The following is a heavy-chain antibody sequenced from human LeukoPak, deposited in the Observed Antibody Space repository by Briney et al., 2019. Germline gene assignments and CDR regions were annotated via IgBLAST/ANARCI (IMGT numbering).Heavy chain of an antibody. CDR3: AKDHLAPSQEKWLAPYYYYYYGMDV. J-gene: IGHJ6*02. CDR2: ISGSGGST. CDR1: GFTFSSYA. V-gene: IGHV3-23*01. D-gene: IGHD6-19*01. Sequence: GGSLRLSCAASGFTFSSYAMSWVRQAPGKGLEWVSAISGSGGSTYYADSVKGRFTISRDNSKNTLYLQMNSLRAEDTAVYYCAKDHLAPSQEKWLAPYYYYYYGMDVWGQGTTVTVSS.